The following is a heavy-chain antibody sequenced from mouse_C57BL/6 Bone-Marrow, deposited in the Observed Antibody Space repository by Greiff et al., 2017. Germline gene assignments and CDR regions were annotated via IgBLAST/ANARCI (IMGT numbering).Heavy chain of an antibody. CDR3: ASRIYCDYEGFAY. J-gene: IGHJ3*01. V-gene: IGHV1-64*01. CDR1: GYTFTSYW. D-gene: IGHD2-4*01. CDR2: IHPNSGST. Sequence: QVQLQQPGAELVKPGASVKLSCKASGYTFTSYWMHWVKQRPGQGLEWIGMIHPNSGSTNYNEKFKSKATLTVDKSSSTAYMQLSSLTSEDSSVYNCASRIYCDYEGFAYWGQGTLVTVSA.